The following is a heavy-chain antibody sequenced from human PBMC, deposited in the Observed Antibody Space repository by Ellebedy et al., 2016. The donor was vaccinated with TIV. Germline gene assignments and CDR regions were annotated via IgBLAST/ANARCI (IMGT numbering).Heavy chain of an antibody. Sequence: GESLKISXAASGFTFSSYGMHWVRQAPGKGLEWVAVISYDGSNKYYADSVKGRFTISRDNSKNTLYLQMNSLRAEDTAVYYCAKDLGVVVAANDGMDVWGQGTTVTVSS. CDR2: ISYDGSNK. V-gene: IGHV3-30*18. CDR1: GFTFSSYG. D-gene: IGHD2-15*01. CDR3: AKDLGVVVAANDGMDV. J-gene: IGHJ6*02.